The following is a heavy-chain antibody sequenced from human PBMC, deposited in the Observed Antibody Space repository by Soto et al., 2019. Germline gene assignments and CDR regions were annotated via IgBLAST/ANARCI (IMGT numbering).Heavy chain of an antibody. D-gene: IGHD6-19*01. J-gene: IGHJ6*02. V-gene: IGHV1-69*13. CDR3: ARLWYSSGWPTRPGMDV. Sequence: SVKVSCKASGGTFSSYAISWVRQAPGQGLEWMGGIIPIFGTANYAQKFQGRVTITADESTSTAYMELSSLRSEDTAVYYCARLWYSSGWPTRPGMDVWGQGTTVTVSS. CDR2: IIPIFGTA. CDR1: GGTFSSYA.